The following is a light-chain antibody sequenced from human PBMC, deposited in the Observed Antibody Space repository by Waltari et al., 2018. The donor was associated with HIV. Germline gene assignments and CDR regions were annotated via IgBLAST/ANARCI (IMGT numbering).Light chain of an antibody. CDR3: CSYAGSSTLV. V-gene: IGLV2-23*02. CDR2: EVS. Sequence: QSALTQPASVSGSPGPSITISCTGPSSDVGSYNLVSWYQQHPGKAPKLMIYEVSKRPSGVSNRFSGSKSGNTASLTISGLQAEDEADYYCCSYAGSSTLVFGGGTKLTVL. CDR1: SSDVGSYNL. J-gene: IGLJ2*01.